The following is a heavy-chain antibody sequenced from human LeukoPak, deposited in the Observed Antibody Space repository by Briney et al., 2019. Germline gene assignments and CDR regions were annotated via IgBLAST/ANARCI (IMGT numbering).Heavy chain of an antibody. CDR1: GFTFSSYG. CDR2: IWYDGSNK. V-gene: IGHV3-33*01. Sequence: PGGSLRLSCAASGFTFSSYGMHWVRQAPGKGLEWVAVIWYDGSNKYYADSVKGRFTISRDNSKNTLYLQMNRLRAEDTAVYYCARESADFPFYYYYGMDVWGQGTTVTVSS. CDR3: ARESADFPFYYYYGMDV. J-gene: IGHJ6*02. D-gene: IGHD2-2*01.